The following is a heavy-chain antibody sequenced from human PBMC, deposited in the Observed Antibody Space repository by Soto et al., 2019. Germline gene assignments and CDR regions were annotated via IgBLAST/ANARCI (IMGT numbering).Heavy chain of an antibody. CDR1: GFTVSSNY. Sequence: HPGGSLRLSCLASGFTVSSNYMSWVRQAPGKGLEWVSGIFIGGSTYYADSVKGRFTISRDNSKNTLYLQMNSLGAEDTAVYYCARVEDYGDYYFDYWGQGTLVTVSS. J-gene: IGHJ4*02. D-gene: IGHD4-17*01. V-gene: IGHV3-53*01. CDR3: ARVEDYGDYYFDY. CDR2: IFIGGST.